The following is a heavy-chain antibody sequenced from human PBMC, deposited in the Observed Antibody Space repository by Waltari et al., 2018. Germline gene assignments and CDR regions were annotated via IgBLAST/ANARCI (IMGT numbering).Heavy chain of an antibody. CDR1: GYSISSGYY. D-gene: IGHD4-17*01. CDR3: ARDFYGGTGIDY. V-gene: IGHV4-38-2*02. CDR2: IYRSGSS. J-gene: IGHJ4*02. Sequence: QVQLQESGPGLVKPSETLSLTCAVSGYSISSGYYWGWIRQPPGKGLEWIGSIYRSGSSSYHPSLKSRVTISVDTSKNQFSLKLRSVTAADTAVYYCARDFYGGTGIDYWGQGTLVTVSS.